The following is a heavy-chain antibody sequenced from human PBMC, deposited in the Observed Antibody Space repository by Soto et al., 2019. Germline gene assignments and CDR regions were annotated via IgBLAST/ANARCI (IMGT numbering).Heavy chain of an antibody. CDR1: GYRFTNYD. CDR2: INPSGGGT. D-gene: IGHD3-10*01. J-gene: IGHJ4*02. Sequence: ASVKVSCKAAGYRFTNYDIHWGRQAPGQGLEWMGIINPSGGGTSYAQKFQGRVTLTTDTSTSTVYMELSSLTSEDTAVYYCAKNGPARPIYYFDYWGQGTLVTVSS. CDR3: AKNGPARPIYYFDY. V-gene: IGHV1-46*01.